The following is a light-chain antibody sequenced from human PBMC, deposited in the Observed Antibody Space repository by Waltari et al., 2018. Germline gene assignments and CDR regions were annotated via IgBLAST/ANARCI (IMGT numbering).Light chain of an antibody. CDR2: DAS. CDR3: QQRVSWPPLT. CDR1: QSISSY. J-gene: IGKJ4*01. Sequence: EIVLTQSPATLSSSPGERATLSCRASQSISSYLAWYQQKPGQAPRLLIYDASNRATGIPVRFSGSGSGTDFTLTISSLEPEDFAVYYCQQRVSWPPLTFGGGTKVEIK. V-gene: IGKV3-11*01.